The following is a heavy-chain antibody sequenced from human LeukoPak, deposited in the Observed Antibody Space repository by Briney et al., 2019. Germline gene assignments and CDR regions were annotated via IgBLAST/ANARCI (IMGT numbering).Heavy chain of an antibody. Sequence: SQTLSLTCTVSGGSISSGDYYWTCIRQPPGKGLEWIGEINHSGSTNYNPSLKSRVTISVDTSKNQFSLKLNSVTAADTAVYYCASFRWAVGFEYWGQGSLVTVSS. J-gene: IGHJ4*02. CDR2: INHSGST. CDR3: ASFRWAVGFEY. D-gene: IGHD2-15*01. CDR1: GGSISSGDYY. V-gene: IGHV4-30-4*08.